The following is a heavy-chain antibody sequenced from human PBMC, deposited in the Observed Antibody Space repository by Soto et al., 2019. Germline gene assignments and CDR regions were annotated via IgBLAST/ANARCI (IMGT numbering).Heavy chain of an antibody. D-gene: IGHD3-22*01. Sequence: SETLSLNCIVSGGSISSSSYYWGWIRQPPGKGLEWIGNIYYGGSTYYNPSLKSRVTISVDTSKKHFSLKLTSVTAADTAVYYCARDSGDYCFDYWGQGTLVTVSS. V-gene: IGHV4-39*02. CDR3: ARDSGDYCFDY. J-gene: IGHJ4*02. CDR1: GGSISSSSYY. CDR2: IYYGGST.